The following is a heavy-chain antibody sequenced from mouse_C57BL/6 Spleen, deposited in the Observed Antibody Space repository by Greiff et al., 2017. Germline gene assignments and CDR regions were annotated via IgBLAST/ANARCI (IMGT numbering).Heavy chain of an antibody. CDR3: ARKTGTGFAY. Sequence: EVMLVESGGGLVKPGGSLKLSCAASGFTFSSYAMSWVRQTPEKRLEWVATISDGGSYTYYPDNVKGRFTISRDNAKNNLYLQMSSLKSEDTAMYYCARKTGTGFAYWGQGTLVTVSA. CDR2: ISDGGSYT. CDR1: GFTFSSYA. V-gene: IGHV5-4*03. D-gene: IGHD4-1*01. J-gene: IGHJ3*01.